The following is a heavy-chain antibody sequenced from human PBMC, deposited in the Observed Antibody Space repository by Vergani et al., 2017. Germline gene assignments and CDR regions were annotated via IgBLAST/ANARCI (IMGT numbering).Heavy chain of an antibody. CDR1: GFTVSSNY. V-gene: IGHV3-53*01. Sequence: EVQLVESGGGLIQPGGSLRLSCAASGFTVSSNYMSWVRQAPGKGLEWVSVIYSGGSTYYADSVKGRFTISRDNSKNTLYIQRKSLRAEDTAVYYCARDVDRGDWAYSHDAFDIWGQGTMVTVSS. J-gene: IGHJ3*02. D-gene: IGHD2-21*01. CDR2: IYSGGST. CDR3: ARDVDRGDWAYSHDAFDI.